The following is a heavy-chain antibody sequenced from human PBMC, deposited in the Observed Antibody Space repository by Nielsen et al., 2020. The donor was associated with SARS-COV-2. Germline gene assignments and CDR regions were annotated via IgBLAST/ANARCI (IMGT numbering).Heavy chain of an antibody. CDR3: AREGRITGTTDWFDP. D-gene: IGHD1-7*01. V-gene: IGHV4-31*03. J-gene: IGHJ5*02. CDR2: IYYSGST. Sequence: SETLSLTCTVSGGSISSGGYYWSWIRQHPGKGLEWIGYIYYSGSTYYNPSLKSRVTISVDTSKNQFSLKLSSVTAADTAVYYCAREGRITGTTDWFDPWGQGTLVTISS. CDR1: GGSISSGGYY.